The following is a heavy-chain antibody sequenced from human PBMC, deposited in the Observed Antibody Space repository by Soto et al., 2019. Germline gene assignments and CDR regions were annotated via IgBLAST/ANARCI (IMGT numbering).Heavy chain of an antibody. CDR3: ARDRVGTIPYRSSSQSGSFDP. CDR1: GYTFTSYA. Sequence: ASVKVSCKASGYTFTSYAMHWVRQAHGQRLEWMGWINAGNGNTKYSQKFQGRVTITRDTSASTAYMELSSLRSEDTAVYYCARDRVGTIPYRSSSQSGSFDPWGQGTLVTVSS. V-gene: IGHV1-3*01. D-gene: IGHD6-6*01. CDR2: INAGNGNT. J-gene: IGHJ5*02.